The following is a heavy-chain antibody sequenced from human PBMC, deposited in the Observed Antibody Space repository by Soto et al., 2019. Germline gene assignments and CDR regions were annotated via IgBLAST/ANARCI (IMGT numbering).Heavy chain of an antibody. D-gene: IGHD3-16*01. J-gene: IGHJ4*02. CDR2: IHHTGSP. CDR3: ARDLMGVLTR. V-gene: IGHV4-4*02. CDR1: GDSISNDRW. Sequence: SETLSLTCAVSGDSISNDRWWSWVRQPPGKGLEWIGEIHHTGSPNYTPSLKSRVTISLDKSKNHFSLNLSSVTAADTAMYYCARDLMGVLTRWGQGTLVTVSS.